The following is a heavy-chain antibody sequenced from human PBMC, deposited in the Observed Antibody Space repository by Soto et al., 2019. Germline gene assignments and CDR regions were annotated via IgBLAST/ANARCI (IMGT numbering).Heavy chain of an antibody. CDR2: ISYDGSNK. CDR1: GFTFSSYG. J-gene: IGHJ4*02. CDR3: AKRGYSSSWTVLDY. D-gene: IGHD6-13*01. V-gene: IGHV3-30*18. Sequence: QVQLVESGGGVVQPGRSLRLSCAASGFTFSSYGMHWVRQAPGKGLEWVAVISYDGSNKYYADSVKGRFTISRDNSKNTLYLQMNSLRAEDTAVYYCAKRGYSSSWTVLDYWGQGTLVTVSS.